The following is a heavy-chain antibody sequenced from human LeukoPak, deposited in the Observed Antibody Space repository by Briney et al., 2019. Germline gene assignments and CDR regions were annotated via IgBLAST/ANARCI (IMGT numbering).Heavy chain of an antibody. CDR1: GGSISTYY. CDR2: IYNSGST. Sequence: PSETLSLTCKVSGGSISTYYWSWFRQPPGKGLEWIGYIYNSGSTTYNPSPKSRVAISVDTSKNQSSLKLTSVTATDTAVYYCARHGSGWSFDYWGQGALVTVSS. V-gene: IGHV4-59*01. CDR3: ARHGSGWSFDY. J-gene: IGHJ4*02. D-gene: IGHD6-19*01.